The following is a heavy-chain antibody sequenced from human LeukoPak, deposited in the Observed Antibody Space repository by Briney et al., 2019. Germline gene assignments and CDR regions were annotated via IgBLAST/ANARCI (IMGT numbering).Heavy chain of an antibody. J-gene: IGHJ5*02. Sequence: GASVRVSCKASGYTFTGYYMHWVGQAPGQGLEWMGWINPNSGGTNCAQKFQGRVTMTRDTSISTAYMELSRLRSDDTAVYYCARDRYSSVVSSNWFDPWGQGTLVTVSS. CDR2: INPNSGGT. V-gene: IGHV1-2*02. CDR3: ARDRYSSVVSSNWFDP. D-gene: IGHD6-19*01. CDR1: GYTFTGYY.